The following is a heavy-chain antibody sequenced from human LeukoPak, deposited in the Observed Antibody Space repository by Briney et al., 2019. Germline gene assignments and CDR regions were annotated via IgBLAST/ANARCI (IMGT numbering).Heavy chain of an antibody. J-gene: IGHJ4*02. CDR1: GFTFSSYW. Sequence: GGSLRLSCAASGFTFSSYWMSWVRQAPGKGLEWVANIKQDGSEKYYVDSVKGRFTISRDNAKNSLYLQMNSLRAEDTAVYYCARDFSNYDILTGPDYWGQGTLVTVSS. V-gene: IGHV3-7*01. D-gene: IGHD3-9*01. CDR3: ARDFSNYDILTGPDY. CDR2: IKQDGSEK.